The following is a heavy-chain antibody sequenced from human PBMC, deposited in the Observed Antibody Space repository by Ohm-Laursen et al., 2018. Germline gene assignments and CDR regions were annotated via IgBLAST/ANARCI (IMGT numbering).Heavy chain of an antibody. CDR3: AQGGSGSYYIDIDY. Sequence: SLRLSRTASGFTFSSYAMSWVRQAPGKGLEWVSAISGSGGSTYYADPVKGRFTISRDNSKNTLYLQMNSLRAEDTAVYYCAQGGSGSYYIDIDYWGQGTLVTVSS. J-gene: IGHJ4*02. V-gene: IGHV3-23*01. D-gene: IGHD3-10*01. CDR1: GFTFSSYA. CDR2: ISGSGGST.